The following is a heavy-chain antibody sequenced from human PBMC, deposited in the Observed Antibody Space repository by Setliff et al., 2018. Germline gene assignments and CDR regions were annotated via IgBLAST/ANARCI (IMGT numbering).Heavy chain of an antibody. CDR3: ARHPYYYGSGTYLDNNNRWFDP. V-gene: IGHV5-51*01. D-gene: IGHD3-10*01. CDR2: IYPGDSIT. Sequence: PGESLKLSCKGSGYSFSTCWIGWVRQMPGKGLEWMGIIYPGDSITRYSPSFQGQVTISVDKSTNTAYLQWSSLRASDTAIYYCARHPYYYGSGTYLDNNNRWFDPWGQGTLVT. J-gene: IGHJ5*02. CDR1: GYSFSTCW.